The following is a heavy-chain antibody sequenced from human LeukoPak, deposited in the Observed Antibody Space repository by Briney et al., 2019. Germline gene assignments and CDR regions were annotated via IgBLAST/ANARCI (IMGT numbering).Heavy chain of an antibody. CDR3: AREDDTGRYMGDDAFDI. V-gene: IGHV1-69*06. J-gene: IGHJ3*02. CDR2: IIPMSDTA. CDR1: GGTFNSYA. D-gene: IGHD1-26*01. Sequence: SVKVSCKASGGTFNSYAISWVRQAPGQGLEWMGGIIPMSDTANYPQKFRGRLTITADIPTSTVYMELSSLRSEDTAVYYCAREDDTGRYMGDDAFDIWGQGTLVTVSS.